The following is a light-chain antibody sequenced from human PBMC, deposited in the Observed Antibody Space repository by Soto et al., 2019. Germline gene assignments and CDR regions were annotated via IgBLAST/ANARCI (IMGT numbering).Light chain of an antibody. Sequence: QSALTQPPSASGSPGQSVTISCTGTSSDVGAYNYVSWYQQYPGKAPKLMIYEVTKRPSGVPDRFSGSKSGNTASLTVSGLLDEDDADYYCSSYVGSDIWVFGGGTKLTVL. CDR3: SSYVGSDIWV. CDR2: EVT. V-gene: IGLV2-8*01. J-gene: IGLJ3*02. CDR1: SSDVGAYNY.